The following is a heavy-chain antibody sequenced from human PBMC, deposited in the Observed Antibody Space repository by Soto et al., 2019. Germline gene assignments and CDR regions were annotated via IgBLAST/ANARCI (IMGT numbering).Heavy chain of an antibody. D-gene: IGHD3-10*01. CDR2: IIPILGIA. J-gene: IGHJ4*02. Sequence: QVQLVQSGAEVKKPGSSVKVSCKASGGTFSSYTISWVRQAPGRGLEWMGRIIPILGIANYAQKFQGRVTITADKSTSTAYMELSSLRSEDTAVYYCARDGDYGSGSYYTDYWGQGTLVTVSS. CDR3: ARDGDYGSGSYYTDY. V-gene: IGHV1-69*08. CDR1: GGTFSSYT.